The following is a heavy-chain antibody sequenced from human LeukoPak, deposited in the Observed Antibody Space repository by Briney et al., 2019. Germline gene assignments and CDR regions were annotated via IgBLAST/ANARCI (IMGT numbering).Heavy chain of an antibody. D-gene: IGHD1-26*01. Sequence: GGSLRLSCAASGFTFSSDGMHWVRQAPGKGLEWVAFIRYDGSNKYYADSVKGRFTISRDNSKNTLYLQMNSLRAEDTAVYYCAKAPFSGSYPYYFDYWGQGTLVTVSS. V-gene: IGHV3-30*02. CDR1: GFTFSSDG. CDR3: AKAPFSGSYPYYFDY. J-gene: IGHJ4*02. CDR2: IRYDGSNK.